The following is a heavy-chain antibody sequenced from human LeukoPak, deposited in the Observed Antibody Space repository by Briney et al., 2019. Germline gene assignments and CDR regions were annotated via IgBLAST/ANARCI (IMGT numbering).Heavy chain of an antibody. CDR3: ARTYCRGGSCHFDY. D-gene: IGHD2-15*01. J-gene: IGHJ4*02. Sequence: SETLSLTCTVSGGSISSYYWSWIRQPPGKGLEWIGYTFSSGATTYNPSLKSRVTISVDTSKNQISLKLSSVTAADTAVYYCARTYCRGGSCHFDYWGQGTLVTVSS. V-gene: IGHV4-4*09. CDR2: TFSSGAT. CDR1: GGSISSYY.